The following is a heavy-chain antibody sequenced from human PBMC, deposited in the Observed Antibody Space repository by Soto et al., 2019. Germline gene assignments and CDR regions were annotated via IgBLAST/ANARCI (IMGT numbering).Heavy chain of an antibody. Sequence: QVQLQESGPGLVKPSQTLSLTCTVSGGSISSGGYYWSWIRQHPGKGLEWIGYIYYSGSTYYNPSRKSRVTISVDTSKNQFSLKLSSVTAADTAVYYCARDRTTTVTQGIDAFDIWGQGTMVTVSS. D-gene: IGHD4-17*01. V-gene: IGHV4-31*03. CDR3: ARDRTTTVTQGIDAFDI. J-gene: IGHJ3*02. CDR1: GGSISSGGYY. CDR2: IYYSGST.